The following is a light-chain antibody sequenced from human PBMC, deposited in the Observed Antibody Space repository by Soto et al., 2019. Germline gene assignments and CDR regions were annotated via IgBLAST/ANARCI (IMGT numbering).Light chain of an antibody. V-gene: IGKV1-5*01. CDR1: QSISSW. Sequence: DIQMTQSPSTLSASVGDRVTITCRASQSISSWLAWYQQKPGKAPKLLIYDASSLESGVPSRFSGSRSGTEFTLTISILQPDDFATYYCQQYKSYSGTFGQGTKVEIK. CDR2: DAS. J-gene: IGKJ1*01. CDR3: QQYKSYSGT.